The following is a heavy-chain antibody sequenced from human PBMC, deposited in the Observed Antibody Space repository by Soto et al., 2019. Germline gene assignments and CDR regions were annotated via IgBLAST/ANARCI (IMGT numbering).Heavy chain of an antibody. CDR2: ISAHNGNT. CDR3: ARGRYGDY. Sequence: QVHLVQSGAEVKKPGASVTVSCKGSGYGFTTYGITWVRQAPGQGLEWMAWISAHNGNTNYAQKLQGRVTVTRDTSTITAYMELRSLRSDDTAVYYCARGRYGDYWGQGALVTVSS. J-gene: IGHJ4*02. CDR1: GYGFTTYG. D-gene: IGHD1-1*01. V-gene: IGHV1-18*01.